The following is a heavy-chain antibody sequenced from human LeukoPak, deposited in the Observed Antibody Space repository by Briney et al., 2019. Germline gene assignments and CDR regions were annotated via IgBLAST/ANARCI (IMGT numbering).Heavy chain of an antibody. CDR1: GGSINNYY. J-gene: IGHJ4*02. CDR2: IYTSGST. D-gene: IGHD3-22*01. Sequence: PSETLSFTCTVSGGSINNYYWSWIRQPAGKGLEWIGRIYTSGSTNYNPSLKSRVTMSVDTSKNQFSLKLSSVAAADTAVYYCARGYDSSGYYYDYWGQGTLVTVSS. CDR3: ARGYDSSGYYYDY. V-gene: IGHV4-4*07.